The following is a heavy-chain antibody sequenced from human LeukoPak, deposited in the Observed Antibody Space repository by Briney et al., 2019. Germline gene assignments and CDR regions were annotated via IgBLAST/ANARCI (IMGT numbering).Heavy chain of an antibody. CDR1: GYTFTSYD. CDR2: MNPNSGNT. J-gene: IGHJ5*02. CDR3: ARAPRITMVRGVIYWFDP. D-gene: IGHD3-10*01. V-gene: IGHV1-8*03. Sequence: ASVKVSCKASGYTFTSYDANWVRQATGQGLEWMGWMNPNSGNTSYAQKFQGRVTITRNTSISTAYMELSSLRSEDTAVYYCARAPRITMVRGVIYWFDPWGQGTLVTVSS.